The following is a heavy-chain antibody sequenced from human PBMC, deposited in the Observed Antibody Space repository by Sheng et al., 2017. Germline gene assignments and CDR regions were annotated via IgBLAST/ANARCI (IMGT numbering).Heavy chain of an antibody. CDR2: IYYSGST. CDR3: ASSLRWGVDY. J-gene: IGHJ4*02. V-gene: IGHV4-39*07. D-gene: IGHD4-17*01. Sequence: QLQLQESGPGLVKPSETLSLTCTVSGGSISSSSYYWGWIRQPPGKGLERIGSIYYSGSTYYNPSLKSRVTISVDTSKNQFSLKLSSVTAADTAVYYCASSLRWGVDYWGRGNPSVTVSS. CDR1: GGSISSSSYY.